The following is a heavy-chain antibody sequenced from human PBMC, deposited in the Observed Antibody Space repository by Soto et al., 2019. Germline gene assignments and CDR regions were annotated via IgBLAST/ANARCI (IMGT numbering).Heavy chain of an antibody. CDR2: IHDSGNT. D-gene: IGHD6-13*01. V-gene: IGHV4-30-4*01. Sequence: SETLSLTCTVFGGSVSIGDYLWSWIRQRPGKGLEWIGYIHDSGNTYYNPSLKSRVTISLDTSKNQFSLKVTSMTAADTAVYYCAISPSPYLAADGYWFDPWGQGTLVTVSS. CDR1: GGSVSIGDYL. J-gene: IGHJ5*02. CDR3: AISPSPYLAADGYWFDP.